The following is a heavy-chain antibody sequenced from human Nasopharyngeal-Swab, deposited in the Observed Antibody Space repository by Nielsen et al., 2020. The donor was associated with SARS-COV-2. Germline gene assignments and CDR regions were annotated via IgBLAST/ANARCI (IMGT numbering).Heavy chain of an antibody. D-gene: IGHD2-15*01. J-gene: IGHJ5*02. CDR2: INPNSGGT. CDR3: ARDRRDYCSGGSCYSLDP. Sequence: WVRQAPGQGLEWMGRINPNSGGTNYAQKFQGRVTMTRDTSISTAYMELSRLRSDDTAVYYCARDRRDYCSGGSCYSLDPWGQGTLVTVS. V-gene: IGHV1-2*06.